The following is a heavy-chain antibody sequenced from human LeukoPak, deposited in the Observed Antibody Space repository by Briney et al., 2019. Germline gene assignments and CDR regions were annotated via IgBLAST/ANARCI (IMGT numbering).Heavy chain of an antibody. D-gene: IGHD6-19*01. J-gene: IGHJ4*02. CDR2: IYHAGST. Sequence: SETLSLTCTVSGYSISSGYYWGWIRQSPGKGLEWIGSIYHAGSTFHNPSLKSRVTISVDTSKNQFSLKVNSVTAADTAVYYCARGQAVAGLGTDDYWGQGTLVTVSS. CDR1: GYSISSGYY. CDR3: ARGQAVAGLGTDDY. V-gene: IGHV4-38-2*02.